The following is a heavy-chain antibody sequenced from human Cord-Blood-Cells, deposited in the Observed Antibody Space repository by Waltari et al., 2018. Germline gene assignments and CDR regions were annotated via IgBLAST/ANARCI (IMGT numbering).Heavy chain of an antibody. CDR2: IYYSGST. CDR3: ARIAAAGTLPFDY. Sequence: QVQLQESGPGLVKPSETLSLTCTVSGGSISSHYWSWIRQPPGQGLECIGYIYYSGSTTYNPARKSRVTISVDTSKNQVSLKLSSVTAADTAVYYCARIAAAGTLPFDYWGQGTLVTVSS. J-gene: IGHJ4*02. V-gene: IGHV4-59*11. D-gene: IGHD6-13*01. CDR1: GGSISSHY.